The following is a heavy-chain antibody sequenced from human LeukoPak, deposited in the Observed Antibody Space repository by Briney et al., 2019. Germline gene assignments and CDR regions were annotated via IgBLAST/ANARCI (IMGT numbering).Heavy chain of an antibody. CDR1: GFTFSSYA. V-gene: IGHV3-23*01. CDR2: ISGSGGST. J-gene: IGHJ6*03. Sequence: GGSLRLSCAASGFTFSSYAMSWVRQAPGKGLDWVSPISGSGGSTYYAASVKGRFTISRDNSKNTLYLQMNSLRAEDTAVYYCAKRTFEYSSSSGYYYYMDVWGKGTTVTVSS. CDR3: AKRTFEYSSSSGYYYYMDV. D-gene: IGHD6-6*01.